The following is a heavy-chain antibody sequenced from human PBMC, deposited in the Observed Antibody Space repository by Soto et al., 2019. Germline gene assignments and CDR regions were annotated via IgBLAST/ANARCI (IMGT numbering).Heavy chain of an antibody. CDR1: GGNFSSFA. CDR3: ARASGRGLYNWFDP. V-gene: IGHV1-69*01. CDR2: IIPMFGTT. J-gene: IGHJ5*02. D-gene: IGHD6-6*01. Sequence: QVHLVQSGAEVKKPGSSVKVSCKASGGNFSSFAISWVRRAPGQGLEYMGGIIPMFGTTNYAQKFRGRVTVIADESTSTVYLELSSLRFDDTAVYYCARASGRGLYNWFDPWGQGTLVTVSS.